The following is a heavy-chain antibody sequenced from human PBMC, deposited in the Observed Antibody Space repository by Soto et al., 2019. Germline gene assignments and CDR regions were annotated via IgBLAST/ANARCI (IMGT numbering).Heavy chain of an antibody. CDR2: ISNRGTP. V-gene: IGHV4-30-4*01. Sequence: QVQLQESGPGLVKPSQTLSLICTVSGDSISSDNYFWSWIRQPPGQGLEWVGYISNRGTPYYNPSLKSRETISLDTSRNRFYLDMYSVTATDTAVYYCAREVNVVALSDAFDIWGQGTMVTVSS. J-gene: IGHJ3*02. CDR3: AREVNVVALSDAFDI. D-gene: IGHD2-8*01. CDR1: GDSISSDNYF.